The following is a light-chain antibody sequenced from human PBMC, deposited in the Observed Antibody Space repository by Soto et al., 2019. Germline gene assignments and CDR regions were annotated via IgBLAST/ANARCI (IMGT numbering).Light chain of an antibody. V-gene: IGKV1-6*01. CDR1: QGIRND. CDR3: LQDYNYPPT. J-gene: IGKJ1*01. Sequence: AIQMTQSPSSLSASVGDRVTITCRTSQGIRNDLGWYQQKPGKAPKLLIYAASSLQSGVPSRFSGCGSGTDFTLTISSLQPEDFATYYCLQDYNYPPTFGQGTKVEIK. CDR2: AAS.